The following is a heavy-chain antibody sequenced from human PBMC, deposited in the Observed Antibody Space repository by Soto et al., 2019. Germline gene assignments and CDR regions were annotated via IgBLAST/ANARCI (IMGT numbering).Heavy chain of an antibody. CDR1: GYSFTSYW. V-gene: IGHV5-10-1*01. J-gene: IGHJ6*02. CDR3: ATSVRDYYGMDV. Sequence: VESLRISCKGSGYSFTSYWISWVRQMPGKGLEWMGRIDPSDSYTDYSPSFQGHVTISADKSISTAYLQWSSLKASDTAMYYCATSVRDYYGMDVWGQGTTVTSP. CDR2: IDPSDSYT. D-gene: IGHD6-19*01.